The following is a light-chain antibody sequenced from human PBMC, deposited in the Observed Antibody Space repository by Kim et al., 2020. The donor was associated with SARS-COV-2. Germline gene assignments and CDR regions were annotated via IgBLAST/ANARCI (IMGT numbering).Light chain of an antibody. J-gene: IGKJ2*01. CDR3: QQYEDLPYT. Sequence: SASVGDRVTITCQASHDITNLLNWYQQKPGKAPSLLIFGASTLEGGVPSRFTGSGSGTDFTLIIDSLQPEDVATYYCQQYEDLPYTFGRGTKLEI. CDR2: GAS. V-gene: IGKV1-33*01. CDR1: HDITNL.